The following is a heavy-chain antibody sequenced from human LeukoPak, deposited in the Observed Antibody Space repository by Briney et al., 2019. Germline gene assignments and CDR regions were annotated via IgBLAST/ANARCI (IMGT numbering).Heavy chain of an antibody. J-gene: IGHJ3*02. CDR3: ARRHYYGSGRENAFDI. Sequence: SETLSLTCTVSVGSVSSSDHYWGWIRQPPGKGLEWIGTISYSGSAYYNPALKSRVTISVDMSKNQFSLKLSSMTAADTAVYYCARRHYYGSGRENAFDIWGQGTRVTVSS. CDR2: ISYSGSA. D-gene: IGHD3-10*01. V-gene: IGHV4-39*07. CDR1: VGSVSSSDHY.